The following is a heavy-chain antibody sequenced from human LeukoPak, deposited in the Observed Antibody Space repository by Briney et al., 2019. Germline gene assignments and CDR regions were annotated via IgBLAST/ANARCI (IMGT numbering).Heavy chain of an antibody. J-gene: IGHJ4*02. CDR3: ARVYDFWSGHPFY. CDR1: GGSITSYY. Sequence: PSETLSLTXTVSGGSITSYYWSWIRQAAGKGVEWTGRIYVSGTTNYNPSLRSRITMSLDTSKNQLSLALTSVTAADTAVYYCARVYDFWSGHPFYWGQGTLVTVSS. V-gene: IGHV4-4*07. D-gene: IGHD3-3*01. CDR2: IYVSGTT.